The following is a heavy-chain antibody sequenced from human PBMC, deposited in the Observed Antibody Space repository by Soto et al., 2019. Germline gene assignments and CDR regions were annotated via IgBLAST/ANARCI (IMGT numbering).Heavy chain of an antibody. CDR2: INWNGDAT. V-gene: IGHV3-9*01. CDR3: ANLPLYGSGFDC. J-gene: IGHJ4*02. Sequence: VQLVASGGGLVQPGRSLRLSCAASGFTFDDYAIHWVRQAPGKGLEWVSGINWNGDATGYADSVKGRFTISRDNAKNSLYLQMNSLTTEDTAVYYCANLPLYGSGFDCWGQGTLVTVSS. D-gene: IGHD3-10*01. CDR1: GFTFDDYA.